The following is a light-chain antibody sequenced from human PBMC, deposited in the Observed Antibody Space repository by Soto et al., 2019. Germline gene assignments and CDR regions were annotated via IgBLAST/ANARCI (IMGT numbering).Light chain of an antibody. J-gene: IGLJ3*02. CDR2: GNN. V-gene: IGLV1-40*01. CDR1: SSNIGAGYD. Sequence: QSVLTQPPSVSGAPGQRVTISCTGSSSNIGAGYDVHWYQQLPGTAPKLLIYGNNNRPSGVPDRFSGSKSRTSASLAITGLQAEDEADYYCQSYDSSLSGWVFGGGTKVTVL. CDR3: QSYDSSLSGWV.